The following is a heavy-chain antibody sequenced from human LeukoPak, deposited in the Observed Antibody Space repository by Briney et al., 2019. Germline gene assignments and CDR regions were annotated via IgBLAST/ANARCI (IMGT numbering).Heavy chain of an antibody. V-gene: IGHV4-59*08. CDR3: ARHPELYFFDY. CDR1: GASISSYY. CDR2: IPYSGST. D-gene: IGHD3-10*01. J-gene: IGHJ4*02. Sequence: PSETLSLTCTVSGASISSYYWSWIRQPPGKGLEWIGYIPYSGSTNYNPSLKSRVTISADTSKNQVSLTLSSVTAADTAVYYCARHPELYFFDYWGQGTLVTVSS.